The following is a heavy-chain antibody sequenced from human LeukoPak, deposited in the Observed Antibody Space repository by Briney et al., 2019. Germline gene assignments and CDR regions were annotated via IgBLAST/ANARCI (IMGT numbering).Heavy chain of an antibody. Sequence: PGGSLRLSCAASGFTFSNYAMHWVRQAPGKGLEWVAVISYDGSDKYYADSVKGRFAISRDNSKNTLNLQMNSLRAEDTAVYYCARLISSSARGYFDYWGQGTLVTVSS. V-gene: IGHV3-30*09. J-gene: IGHJ4*02. CDR3: ARLISSSARGYFDY. CDR2: ISYDGSDK. CDR1: GFTFSNYA. D-gene: IGHD6-6*01.